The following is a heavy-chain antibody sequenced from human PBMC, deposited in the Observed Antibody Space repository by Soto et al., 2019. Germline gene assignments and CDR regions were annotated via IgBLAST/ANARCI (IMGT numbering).Heavy chain of an antibody. D-gene: IGHD2-2*01. J-gene: IGHJ4*02. CDR2: VYHSGTT. CDR1: GGSIISTNW. Sequence: SETLSLTCAVSGGSIISTNWWSWVRQPPGKGLEWIGEVYHSGTTNYNPSLKSRVTISIDKSKNQFSLKLNSVTTADTAVYYCARWRGSTRRGIDYWGQGTLVTVSS. V-gene: IGHV4-4*02. CDR3: ARWRGSTRRGIDY.